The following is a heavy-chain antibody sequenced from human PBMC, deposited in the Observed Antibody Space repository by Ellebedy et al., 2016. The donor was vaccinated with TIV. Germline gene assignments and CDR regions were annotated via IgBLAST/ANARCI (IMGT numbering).Heavy chain of an antibody. CDR1: GFIFSSYD. V-gene: IGHV3-30-3*01. D-gene: IGHD7-27*01. CDR3: AREYKRLGNVDY. J-gene: IGHJ4*02. Sequence: PGGSLRLSCAASGFIFSSYDMHWVRQAPGKGLEWVALISYDGSNKYYADSVKGRFTISRDNSKNTLYVQMNSLRAEDTAVYDCAREYKRLGNVDYWGLGTLVTVSS. CDR2: ISYDGSNK.